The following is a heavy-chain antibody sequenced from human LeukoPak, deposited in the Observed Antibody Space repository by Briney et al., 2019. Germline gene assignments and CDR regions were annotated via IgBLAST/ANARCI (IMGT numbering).Heavy chain of an antibody. CDR1: GGSISSHY. CDR3: ARVNRDSNPLIDI. D-gene: IGHD3-16*02. CDR2: ISNSGST. V-gene: IGHV4-59*11. J-gene: IGHJ3*02. Sequence: KTSETLSLTCTVSGGSISSHYWTWIRQSPVKGLEWIGDISNSGSTSYNPSLKSRVTISIDTSKNQFSLKLSSVTAADTAVYYCARVNRDSNPLIDIWGQGTMVTVSS.